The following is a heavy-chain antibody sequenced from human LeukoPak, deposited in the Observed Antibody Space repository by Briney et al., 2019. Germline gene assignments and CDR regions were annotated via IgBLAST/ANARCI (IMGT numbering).Heavy chain of an antibody. D-gene: IGHD3-10*01. CDR3: ARGAKTMVRGAFSGY. CDR2: IIPIFGTA. V-gene: IGHV1-69*01. J-gene: IGHJ4*02. CDR1: GGTFSSYA. Sequence: GASVKVSCKASGGTFSSYAISWVRQAPGQGLEWMGGIIPIFGTANYAQKFQGRVTITADESTSTAYMELSSLRSEDTAVYYCARGAKTMVRGAFSGYWGQGTLVTVSS.